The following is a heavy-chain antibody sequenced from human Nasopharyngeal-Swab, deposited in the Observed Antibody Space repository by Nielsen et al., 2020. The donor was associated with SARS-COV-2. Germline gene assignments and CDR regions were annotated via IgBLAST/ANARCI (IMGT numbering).Heavy chain of an antibody. CDR3: AKVIRGTTVTTAYFDY. J-gene: IGHJ4*02. V-gene: IGHV3-30*04. Sequence: GESLKISCAASGFTFSSYAMHWVRQAPGKGLEWVAVISYDGSNKYYADSVKGRFTISRDNSKNTLYLQMNSLRAEDTAVYYCAKVIRGTTVTTAYFDYWGQGTLVTVSS. CDR1: GFTFSSYA. D-gene: IGHD4-17*01. CDR2: ISYDGSNK.